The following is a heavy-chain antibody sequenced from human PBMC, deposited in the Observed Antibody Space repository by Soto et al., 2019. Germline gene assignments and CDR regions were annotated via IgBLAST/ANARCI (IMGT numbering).Heavy chain of an antibody. V-gene: IGHV3-30*18. CDR2: VSFDGSHK. J-gene: IGHJ4*02. D-gene: IGHD3-3*01. CDR1: GFTFSSYA. Sequence: GGSLRLSCAASGFTFSSYAIHWVRQAPGKGLEWVADVSFDGSHKTYAVPVRGRFTISRGNSKKTVYLQMNSLRAEDTALYYCAKLRDAVSGYLDFWGQGTQVTVYS. CDR3: AKLRDAVSGYLDF.